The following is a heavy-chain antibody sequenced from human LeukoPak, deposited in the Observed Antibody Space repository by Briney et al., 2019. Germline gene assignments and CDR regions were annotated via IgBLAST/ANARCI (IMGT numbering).Heavy chain of an antibody. Sequence: SETLSLTCTVSGGSISSYYWSWTRQPPGKGLEWIGYIYYSGSTNYNPSLKSRVTISVDTSKNQFSLKLSSVTAADTAVYYCARDAPYYYDSSGSNNWFDPWGQGTLVTVSS. CDR2: IYYSGST. CDR1: GGSISSYY. V-gene: IGHV4-59*01. D-gene: IGHD3-22*01. J-gene: IGHJ5*02. CDR3: ARDAPYYYDSSGSNNWFDP.